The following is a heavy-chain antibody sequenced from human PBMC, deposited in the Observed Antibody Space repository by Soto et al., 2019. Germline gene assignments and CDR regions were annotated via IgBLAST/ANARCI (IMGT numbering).Heavy chain of an antibody. CDR3: ARAWTATAGWANWFDR. Sequence: QVQLQESGPGLVEPSQTLSLTCTVSGGSISGEGYYWSWIRQYSGRGLEWIGYIHSSGSTYYNPCLNSRVIISGDTSKTQFFLNLSSVLAADTAVYYCARAWTATAGWANWFDRWGQGTLVTVSS. CDR1: GGSISGEGYY. J-gene: IGHJ5*02. V-gene: IGHV4-31*03. D-gene: IGHD6-13*01. CDR2: IHSSGST.